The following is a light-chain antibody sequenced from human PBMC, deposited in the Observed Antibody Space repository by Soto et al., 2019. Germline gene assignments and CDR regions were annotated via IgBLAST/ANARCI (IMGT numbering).Light chain of an antibody. V-gene: IGLV2-11*01. CDR2: DVN. CDR3: QSYDSSLSGSV. CDR1: SSDIGAYIY. Sequence: QSALTQPRSVSGSPGQSVTISCTGTSSDIGAYIYVSWYQQHPGKAPKLMTYDVNKRPSGVPDRFSGSKSGNTASLTISGLQTEDEADYYCQSYDSSLSGSVFGGGTKLTVL. J-gene: IGLJ2*01.